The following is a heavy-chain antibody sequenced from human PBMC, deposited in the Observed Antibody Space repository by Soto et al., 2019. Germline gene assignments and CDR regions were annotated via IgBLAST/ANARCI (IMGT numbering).Heavy chain of an antibody. CDR3: ARGVAGSGFDL. J-gene: IGHJ4*02. Sequence: TLSLTCAISWDSVSSNTAAWNWIRSSPSRGLEWLGRTYYRSNWRHDYAVSVKSRITVNPDTSKNHFSLQLNSVTPDDTAVYYCARGVAGSGFDLWGQGTLVTVS. D-gene: IGHD6-19*01. V-gene: IGHV6-1*01. CDR2: TYYRSNWRH. CDR1: WDSVSSNTAA.